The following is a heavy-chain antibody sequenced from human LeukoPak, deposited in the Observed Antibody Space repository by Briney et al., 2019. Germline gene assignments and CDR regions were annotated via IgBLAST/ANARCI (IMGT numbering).Heavy chain of an antibody. D-gene: IGHD2-2*01. V-gene: IGHV4-34*01. CDR3: ARGSYCSSTSCRNLDY. CDR1: GGSFSGYY. CDR2: INHSGST. J-gene: IGHJ4*02. Sequence: SEALSLTCAVYGGSFSGYYRSWIRQPPGKGLEWIGEINHSGSTNYNPSLKSRVTISVDTSKNQFSLKLSSVTAADTAVYYCARGSYCSSTSCRNLDYWGQGTLVTVSS.